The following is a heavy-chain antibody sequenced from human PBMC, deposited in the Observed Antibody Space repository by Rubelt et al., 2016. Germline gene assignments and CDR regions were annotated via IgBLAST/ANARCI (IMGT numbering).Heavy chain of an antibody. V-gene: IGHV2-70*11. D-gene: IGHD2-2*01. Sequence: VTFLESGPALVKPTQTLTLTCPFSGFSLSTSGMFVSWIRQPPGKALEWLARIDWDDDKYYSTSLKTSLTISKETAKNQVVLPMTNLDPVDTDTDYCARTRTLYWYFDIWGRGTLVTVSS. CDR2: IDWDDDK. CDR3: ARTRTLYWYFDI. CDR1: GFSLSTSGMF. J-gene: IGHJ2*01.